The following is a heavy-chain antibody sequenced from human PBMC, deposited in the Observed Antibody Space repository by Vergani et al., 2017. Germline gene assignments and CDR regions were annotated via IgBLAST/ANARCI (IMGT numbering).Heavy chain of an antibody. CDR2: IWYDGSNK. CDR3: AKGRDRLRSDRAQDY. Sequence: QVQLVESGGGVVQPGRSLRLSCAASGFTFSSYGMHWVRQAPGKGLEWVAVIWYDGSNKDYADSVKGRFTISRDNSKNTLYLQMNSLRAEDQAVYYCAKGRDRLRSDRAQDYWGQGTLVTVSS. J-gene: IGHJ4*02. V-gene: IGHV3-33*06. D-gene: IGHD1-26*01. CDR1: GFTFSSYG.